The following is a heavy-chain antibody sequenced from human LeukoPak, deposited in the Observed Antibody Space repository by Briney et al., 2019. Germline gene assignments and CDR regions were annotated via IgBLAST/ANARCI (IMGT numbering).Heavy chain of an antibody. CDR3: IVFGDSNH. J-gene: IGHJ5*02. D-gene: IGHD4-17*01. Sequence: SGGSLRLSCAASGFTFSSYVMSWVRQAPGKGLEWVSAIHTSGDTCYADSVKGRFTISRDTSKNTLYLQINSLRVEDTAVYYCIVFGDSNHWGQGTLVTVSS. CDR2: IHTSGDT. V-gene: IGHV3-23*05. CDR1: GFTFSSYV.